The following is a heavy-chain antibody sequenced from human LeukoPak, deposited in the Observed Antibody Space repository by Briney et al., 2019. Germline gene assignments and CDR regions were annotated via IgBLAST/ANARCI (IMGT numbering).Heavy chain of an antibody. CDR1: GFTFSSSW. V-gene: IGHV3-74*01. CDR3: ERQIDYGFDY. J-gene: IGHJ4*02. Sequence: PGGSLRLSCAASGFTFSSSWMHWARQAPGKGLVWVARILSDGSRTYYADSVKGRFTISRDNPKNTLYLQMTSLRAEDTAMYYCERQIDYGFDYWGQGTLVTVSS. D-gene: IGHD4-17*01. CDR2: ILSDGSRT.